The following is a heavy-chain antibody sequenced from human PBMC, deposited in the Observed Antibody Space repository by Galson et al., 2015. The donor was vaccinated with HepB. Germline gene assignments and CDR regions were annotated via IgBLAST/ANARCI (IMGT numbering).Heavy chain of an antibody. CDR2: ISSSSSTI. J-gene: IGHJ6*02. D-gene: IGHD1-1*01. CDR1: GFTFSSYG. CDR3: AREGPSVGKHRNYYYYYGMDV. Sequence: SLRLSCAASGFTFSSYGMNWVRQAPGKGLEWVSYISSSSSTIYYADSVKGRFTISRDNAKNSLYLQMNSLRAEDTVVYYCAREGPSVGKHRNYYYYYGMDVWGQGTTVTVSS. V-gene: IGHV3-48*01.